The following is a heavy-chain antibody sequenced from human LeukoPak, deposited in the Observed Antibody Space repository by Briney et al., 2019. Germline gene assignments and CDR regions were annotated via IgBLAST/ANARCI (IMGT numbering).Heavy chain of an antibody. CDR1: GFTFRSSA. CDR2: ISGSGGST. V-gene: IGHV3-23*01. D-gene: IGHD3-3*01. CDR3: AKDIWSGYGNAEYFQD. Sequence: PGGSLRLSYVASGFTFRSSAMSWVRQAPGKGLEWVSHISGSGGSTYYADSVKGRFTISRDNSKNTLYLQMNSLRAEDTAVYYCAKDIWSGYGNAEYFQDWGQGTLVTVSS. J-gene: IGHJ1*01.